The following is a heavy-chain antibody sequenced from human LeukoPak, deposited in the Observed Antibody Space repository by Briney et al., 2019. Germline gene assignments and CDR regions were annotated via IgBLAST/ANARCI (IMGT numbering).Heavy chain of an antibody. J-gene: IGHJ6*03. Sequence: GESLKISCKGSGYSFTSCWIGWVRQMPGKGLEWMGIIYPGDSDTRYSPSFQGQVTISADKSISTAYLQWSSLKASDTAMYYCARHSKLNYYGSGSYLGHYYYYYMDVWGKGTTVTISS. CDR1: GYSFTSCW. V-gene: IGHV5-51*01. CDR2: IYPGDSDT. CDR3: ARHSKLNYYGSGSYLGHYYYYYMDV. D-gene: IGHD3-10*01.